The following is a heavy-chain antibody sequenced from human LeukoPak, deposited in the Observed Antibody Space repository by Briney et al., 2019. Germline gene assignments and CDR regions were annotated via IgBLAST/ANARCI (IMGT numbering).Heavy chain of an antibody. CDR3: ARDRTAVAGRRFDY. CDR2: LGSDGRT. J-gene: IGHJ4*02. D-gene: IGHD6-19*01. Sequence: GGSLRLSCEASGFGVSSNAMAWVRQAPGKGLEWVSGLGSDGRTHYADSVKGRFTISRDHSKNTVYLQMNSLRDEDTALYYCARDRTAVAGRRFDYWGQGTLVTVSS. CDR1: GFGVSSNA. V-gene: IGHV3-23*01.